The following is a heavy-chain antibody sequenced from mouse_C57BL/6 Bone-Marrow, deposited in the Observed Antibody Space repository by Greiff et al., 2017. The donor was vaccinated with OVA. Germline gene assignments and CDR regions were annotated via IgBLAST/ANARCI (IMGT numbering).Heavy chain of an antibody. V-gene: IGHV1-4*01. CDR3: AREDGNWFAY. CDR2: INPSSGYP. Sequence: VHLVESGAELARPGASVKMSCKASGCTFTSYTMHWVKQRPGQGLEWIGYINPSSGYPKYNQKFKDKATLTADKSSSTAYMQLSSLTSEDSAVYYCAREDGNWFAYWGQGTLVTVSA. J-gene: IGHJ3*01. D-gene: IGHD2-1*01. CDR1: GCTFTSYT.